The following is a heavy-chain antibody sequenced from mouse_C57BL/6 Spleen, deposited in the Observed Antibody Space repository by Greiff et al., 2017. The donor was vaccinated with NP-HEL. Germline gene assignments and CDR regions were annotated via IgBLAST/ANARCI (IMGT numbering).Heavy chain of an antibody. CDR2: IYPGDGDT. D-gene: IGHD2-1*01. J-gene: IGHJ2*01. CDR1: GYAFSSSW. CDR3: ANLLWDY. Sequence: VQLQQSGPELVKPGASVKISCKASGYAFSSSWMNWVKQRPGKGLEWIGRIYPGDGDTNYNGKFKGKATLTADKSSSTAYMQLSSLTSEDSAVYFCANLLWDYWGQGTTLTVSS. V-gene: IGHV1-82*01.